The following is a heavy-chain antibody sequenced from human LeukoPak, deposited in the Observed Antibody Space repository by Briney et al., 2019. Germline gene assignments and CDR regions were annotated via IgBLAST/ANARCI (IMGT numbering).Heavy chain of an antibody. CDR3: ARDPIRVVITTGYYFDY. Sequence: GGSLRLSCAASGFTLSSYSMNWVRQAPGKGLEWVSSISSSSSYIYYADSVKGRFTISRDNAKNSLYLQMNSLRAEDTVVYYCARDPIRVVITTGYYFDYWGQGTLVTVSS. J-gene: IGHJ4*02. V-gene: IGHV3-21*01. D-gene: IGHD3-22*01. CDR2: ISSSSSYI. CDR1: GFTLSSYS.